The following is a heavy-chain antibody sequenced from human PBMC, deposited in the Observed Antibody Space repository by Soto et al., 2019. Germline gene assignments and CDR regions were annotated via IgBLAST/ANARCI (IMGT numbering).Heavy chain of an antibody. D-gene: IGHD5-18*01. Sequence: GGSLRLSCEASGFTFSASAMSWVRQAPGKGLVWVSRINSDGSSTSYADSVKGRFTISRDNAKNTLYLQMNSLRAEDTAVYYCARDLTLWRIPHRYFDYWGQGTLVTVSS. CDR2: INSDGSST. V-gene: IGHV3-74*01. CDR3: ARDLTLWRIPHRYFDY. CDR1: GFTFSASA. J-gene: IGHJ4*02.